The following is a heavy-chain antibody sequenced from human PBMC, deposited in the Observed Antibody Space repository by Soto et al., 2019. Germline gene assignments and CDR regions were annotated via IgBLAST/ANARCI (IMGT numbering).Heavy chain of an antibody. CDR1: GFTFSSYT. Sequence: GGSLRLSCAASGFTFSSYTMHWVRQAPGKGLEWVAVITSDGNIRLYADSVKGRFSISRDTSKDTLYLQVSSLRPEDTAVYYCARALIPYCSRNSCRYFDYWGQGTLVTVSS. CDR2: ITSDGNIR. V-gene: IGHV3-30-3*01. D-gene: IGHD2-8*01. CDR3: ARALIPYCSRNSCRYFDY. J-gene: IGHJ4*02.